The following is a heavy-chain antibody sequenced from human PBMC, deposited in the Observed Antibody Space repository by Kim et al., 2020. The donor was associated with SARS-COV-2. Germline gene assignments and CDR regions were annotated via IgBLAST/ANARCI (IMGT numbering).Heavy chain of an antibody. CDR2: IYPGDSDT. Sequence: GESLKISCKGSGYSFTSQWIGWVRQMPGKGLEWMGIIYPGDSDTRYSPSFQGQVTISADKSISTAYLQWSSLKASDTAMYYCARLTSYYDILTGYYLDYWGQGTLVTVSS. V-gene: IGHV5-51*01. J-gene: IGHJ4*02. CDR3: ARLTSYYDILTGYYLDY. D-gene: IGHD3-9*01. CDR1: GYSFTSQW.